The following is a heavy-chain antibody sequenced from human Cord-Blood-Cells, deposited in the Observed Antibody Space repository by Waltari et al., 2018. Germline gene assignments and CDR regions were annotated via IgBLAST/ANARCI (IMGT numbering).Heavy chain of an antibody. Sequence: QVQLQESGPGLVKPSATLSLTCPVSGGSISSSYWSWIRQPPGKGLEWIGYIYYSGSTNYNPSLKSRVTISVDTSKNQFSLKLSSVTAADTAVYYCVGSALRLSFDYWGQGTLVTVSS. V-gene: IGHV4-59*08. J-gene: IGHJ4*02. CDR2: IYYSGST. CDR3: VGSALRLSFDY. D-gene: IGHD3-10*01. CDR1: GGSISSSY.